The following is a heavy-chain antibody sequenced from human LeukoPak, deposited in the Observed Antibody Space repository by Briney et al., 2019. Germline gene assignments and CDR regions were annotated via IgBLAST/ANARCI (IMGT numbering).Heavy chain of an antibody. CDR1: GFTFSRSW. D-gene: IGHD6-13*01. V-gene: IGHV3-11*05. CDR3: ARAYSSSCLDY. J-gene: IGHJ4*02. Sequence: PGGSLRLSCAASGFTFSRSWMHGVRQAPGKGLEWVSYISSSSSYTNYADSVKGRFTISRDNAKNSLYLQMNSLRAEDTAVYYCARAYSSSCLDYWGQGTLVTVSS. CDR2: ISSSSSYT.